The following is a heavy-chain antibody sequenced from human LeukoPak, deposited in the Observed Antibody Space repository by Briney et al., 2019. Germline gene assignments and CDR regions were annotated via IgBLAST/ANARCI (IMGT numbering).Heavy chain of an antibody. CDR1: GFTVSSNY. CDR3: TTGWRGSYFDFDY. V-gene: IGHV3-15*01. CDR2: IKSKTDGGTT. Sequence: PGGSLRLSCAASGFTVSSNYMSWVRQAPGKGLEWVGRIKSKTDGGTTDYAAPVKGRFTISRDDSKNTLYLQMNSLKTEDTAVYYCTTGWRGSYFDFDYWGQGTLVTVSS. D-gene: IGHD1-26*01. J-gene: IGHJ4*02.